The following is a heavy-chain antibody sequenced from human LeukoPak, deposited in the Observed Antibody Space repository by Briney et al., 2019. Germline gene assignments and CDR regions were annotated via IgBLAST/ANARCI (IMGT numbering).Heavy chain of an antibody. V-gene: IGHV4-59*08. D-gene: IGHD6-13*01. CDR1: GGSITDYY. CDR2: MYYSGSA. Sequence: AETLSHTCTVSGGSITDYYWSWIRHSSGKGLEWIGYMYYSGSAYYSPSLKTRVTISVDTSKNQFSLKLTSVTAADTAVYYCARSTFSSNWNLWGQGTLVTVSS. J-gene: IGHJ4*02. CDR3: ARSTFSSNWNL.